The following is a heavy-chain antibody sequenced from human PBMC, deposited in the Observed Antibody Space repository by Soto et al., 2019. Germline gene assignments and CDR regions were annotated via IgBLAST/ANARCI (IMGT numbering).Heavy chain of an antibody. J-gene: IGHJ3*02. Sequence: VASVKVSCKASGGTFSSYAISWVRQAPGQGLEWMGGIIPIFGTANYAQKFQGRVTITADKSTSTAYMELSSLRSEDTAVYYCARDRSIAPARLLSYAFDIWGQGTMVTVSS. D-gene: IGHD6-13*01. CDR2: IIPIFGTA. CDR1: GGTFSSYA. V-gene: IGHV1-69*06. CDR3: ARDRSIAPARLLSYAFDI.